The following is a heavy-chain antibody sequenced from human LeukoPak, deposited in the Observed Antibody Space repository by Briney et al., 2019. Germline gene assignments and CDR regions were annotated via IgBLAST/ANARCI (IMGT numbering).Heavy chain of an antibody. D-gene: IGHD1-26*01. V-gene: IGHV3-23*01. J-gene: IGHJ4*02. Sequence: PGGSLRLSCAASGFTFSSYAMSWVRQAPGKGLEWVSAISGSGGSTYYADSVKGRFTISRDNSKNTPYLQMNSLRAEDTAVYSCAKMKGRGLDYWGQGTLVTVSS. CDR3: AKMKGRGLDY. CDR1: GFTFSSYA. CDR2: ISGSGGST.